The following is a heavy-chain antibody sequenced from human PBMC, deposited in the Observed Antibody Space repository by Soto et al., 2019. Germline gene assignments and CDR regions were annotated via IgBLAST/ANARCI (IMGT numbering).Heavy chain of an antibody. D-gene: IGHD3-3*01. J-gene: IGHJ4*02. CDR1: GFTFTSYS. Sequence: GGSLRISCAASGFTFTSYSMSWVRQAPGKGLEWVSGISGSGGDTKSADSVKGRFTISRDNFKNMLYLQMNSLGAEDTAVYYCAKHDFWTLYNTGLDSWGQGTLVTSPQ. CDR3: AKHDFWTLYNTGLDS. V-gene: IGHV3-23*01. CDR2: ISGSGGDT.